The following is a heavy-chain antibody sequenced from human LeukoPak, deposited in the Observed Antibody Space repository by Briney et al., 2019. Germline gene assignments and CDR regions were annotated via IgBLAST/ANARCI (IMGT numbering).Heavy chain of an antibody. Sequence: SETLSLTCTVSGGSISSSSYYWGWIRQPPGKGLEWIGSIYYSGSTYYNPPLKSRVTISVDTSKNQFSLKLSSVTAADTAVYYCARDRGAYGSGSYLHNWFDPWGQGTLVTVSS. V-gene: IGHV4-39*07. CDR2: IYYSGST. J-gene: IGHJ5*02. D-gene: IGHD3-10*01. CDR1: GGSISSSSYY. CDR3: ARDRGAYGSGSYLHNWFDP.